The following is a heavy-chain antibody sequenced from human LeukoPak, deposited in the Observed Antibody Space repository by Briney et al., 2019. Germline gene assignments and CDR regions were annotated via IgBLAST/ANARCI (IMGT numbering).Heavy chain of an antibody. Sequence: SETLSLTCAIYGGSFGVYYWTWIRQSPGKGLEWIGEINHSGSTNYNPSLKSRVTISVDTSKNQFSLKLSSVTAADTAVYYCARDVYYDFWSGYYAEGNWFDPWGQGTLDTVSS. J-gene: IGHJ5*02. CDR1: GGSFGVYY. CDR2: INHSGST. D-gene: IGHD3-3*01. V-gene: IGHV4-34*01. CDR3: ARDVYYDFWSGYYAEGNWFDP.